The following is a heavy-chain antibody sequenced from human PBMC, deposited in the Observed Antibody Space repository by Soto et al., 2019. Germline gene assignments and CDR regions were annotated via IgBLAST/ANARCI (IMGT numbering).Heavy chain of an antibody. J-gene: IGHJ4*02. CDR2: ISASGGST. Sequence: PGGSLSLSCAASGFPFSSYAMNWVRQAPGKGLEWVSGISASGGSTYYADSVKGRFTISRDNSKNTLYLQMNSLRAEDTAVYYCAKRLTLYGPIDYWGQGTLVTVSS. CDR3: AKRLTLYGPIDY. V-gene: IGHV3-23*01. CDR1: GFPFSSYA. D-gene: IGHD3-16*01.